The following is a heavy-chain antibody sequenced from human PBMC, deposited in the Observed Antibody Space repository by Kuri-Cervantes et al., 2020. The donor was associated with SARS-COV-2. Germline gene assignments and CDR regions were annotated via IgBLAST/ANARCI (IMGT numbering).Heavy chain of an antibody. D-gene: IGHD6-13*01. Sequence: LSLTCSASGFNFSDYYMSLIRQAPGKGLEGVSYISSSGSTIYYADSVKGRFTISRDNAKNSLYLQMNSLRAEDTAVYYCASGVAAADPLYWGQGTLVTVSS. V-gene: IGHV3-11*04. CDR1: GFNFSDYY. J-gene: IGHJ4*02. CDR2: ISSSGSTI. CDR3: ASGVAAADPLY.